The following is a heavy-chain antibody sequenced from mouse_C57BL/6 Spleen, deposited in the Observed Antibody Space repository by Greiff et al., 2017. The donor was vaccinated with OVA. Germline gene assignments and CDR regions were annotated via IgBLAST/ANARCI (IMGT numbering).Heavy chain of an antibody. V-gene: IGHV14-3*01. J-gene: IGHJ3*01. CDR3: ARSGYDGGAGFAY. CDR1: GFNIKNTY. D-gene: IGHD2-2*01. CDR2: IDPANGNT. Sequence: EVKLQESVAELVRPGASVKLSCTASGFNIKNTYMHWVKQRPEQGLEWIGRIDPANGNTKYAPKFQGKATITADTSSNTAYLQLSSLTSEDTAIDYCARSGYDGGAGFAYWGQGTLVTVSA.